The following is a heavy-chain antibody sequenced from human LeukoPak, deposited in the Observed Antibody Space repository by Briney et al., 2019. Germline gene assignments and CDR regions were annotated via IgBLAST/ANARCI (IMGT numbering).Heavy chain of an antibody. CDR1: GYTFIDYF. D-gene: IGHD1-7*01. CDR3: ARAVSGTLGGAFDI. CDR2: INPNSGVT. J-gene: IGHJ3*02. V-gene: IGHV1-2*02. Sequence: ASLKVSCQASGYTFIDYFIHWLRRTPGQGLEWLGWINPNSGVTRYAQKFQDRVTMTRDTAAYMELSSLKSDDTAVYYCARAVSGTLGGAFDIWGQGTAVTVSS.